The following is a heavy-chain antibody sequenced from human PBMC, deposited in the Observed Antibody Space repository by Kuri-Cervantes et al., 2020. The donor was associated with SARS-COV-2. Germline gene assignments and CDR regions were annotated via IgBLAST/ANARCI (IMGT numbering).Heavy chain of an antibody. CDR1: GFTFSSYG. Sequence: GGSLRLSCAASGFTFSSYGTHWVRQAPGKGLEWVAVISYDGSNKYYADSVKGRFTISRDNSKNTLYLQLNSLRAEDTAMYYCAKDKTTRIASTGTSDYWGQGTLVTVSS. CDR3: AKDKTTRIASTGTSDY. J-gene: IGHJ4*02. CDR2: ISYDGSNK. D-gene: IGHD6-13*01. V-gene: IGHV3-30*18.